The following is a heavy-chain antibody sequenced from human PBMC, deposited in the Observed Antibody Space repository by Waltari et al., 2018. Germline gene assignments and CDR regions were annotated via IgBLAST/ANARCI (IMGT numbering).Heavy chain of an antibody. V-gene: IGHV4-4*02. Sequence: QLQLQESGPGLVKPSGTLSLTCAVSGDSMSSSYWWSWVRQPPGKGLEWIGQVHGSGRANYNPSFASRVTVSLDTPNNQFSLRVTSATAADTAIYYCARDRGRGLYLDSWGPGTL. CDR1: GDSMSSSYW. CDR3: ARDRGRGLYLDS. J-gene: IGHJ4*02. D-gene: IGHD2-15*01. CDR2: VHGSGRA.